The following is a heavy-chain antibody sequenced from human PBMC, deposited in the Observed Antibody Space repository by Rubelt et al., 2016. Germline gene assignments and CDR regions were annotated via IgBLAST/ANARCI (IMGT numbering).Heavy chain of an antibody. CDR3: AREGMVRGELNFDY. Sequence: ESGPGLVKPSQTLSLTCTVSGGSISSGGYYWSWIRQHPGKGLEWIGYIYYSGITYYNPSLKSRVTISVDTFKNQFSLKLSSVTAAETAVYYSAREGMVRGELNFDYWGQGTLVTVSS. D-gene: IGHD3-10*01. J-gene: IGHJ4*02. V-gene: IGHV4-31*03. CDR1: GGSISSGGYY. CDR2: IYYSGIT.